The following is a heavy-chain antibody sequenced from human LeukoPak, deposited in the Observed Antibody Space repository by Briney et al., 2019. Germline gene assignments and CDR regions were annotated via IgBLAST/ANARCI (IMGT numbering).Heavy chain of an antibody. CDR1: DGPIDSYY. CDR2: INYSGST. Sequence: SETLSPTCTVSDGPIDSYYWGWIRQPPGRGLGWIGYINYSGSTNYNPSLQSRVTISLDTSKNQYSLKLSSVTAADTAVYYCARERGSYLDYWGQGTLVTVSS. CDR3: ARERGSYLDY. J-gene: IGHJ4*02. D-gene: IGHD1-26*01. V-gene: IGHV4-59*01.